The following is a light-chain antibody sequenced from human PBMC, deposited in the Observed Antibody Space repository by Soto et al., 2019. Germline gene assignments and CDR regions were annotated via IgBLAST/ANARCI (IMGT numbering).Light chain of an antibody. J-gene: IGKJ5*01. CDR2: AAS. Sequence: DIQMTKSPSSLSASVGDRVTITCRASQSISSYLNWYQQKPGKAPKLLIYAASSLQSGVPSRFRGSGSGTDFTLTISSLQPEDFATYYCQQSYSTLITFGQGTRLEIK. V-gene: IGKV1-39*01. CDR3: QQSYSTLIT. CDR1: QSISSY.